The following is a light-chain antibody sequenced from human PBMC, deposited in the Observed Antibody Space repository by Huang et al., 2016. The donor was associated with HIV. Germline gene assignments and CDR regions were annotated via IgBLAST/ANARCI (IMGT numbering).Light chain of an antibody. CDR3: QQYFETPLT. V-gene: IGKV4-1*01. J-gene: IGKJ4*01. CDR1: QTILYSSKNKNY. Sequence: DIVMTQSPDSLAVSLGERATVNCKSSQTILYSSKNKNYLAWYQQKPGQPPKLLIYWASTRESGVPERFSGSGSGTDFTLTISSLQAEDVAVYYCQQYFETPLTFGGGTKVEIK. CDR2: WAS.